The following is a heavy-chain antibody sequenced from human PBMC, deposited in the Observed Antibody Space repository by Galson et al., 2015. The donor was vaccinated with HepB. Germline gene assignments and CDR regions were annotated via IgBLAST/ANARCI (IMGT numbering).Heavy chain of an antibody. CDR3: AYCSGGSCYSHGFDI. J-gene: IGHJ3*02. CDR1: GFTFSGYA. D-gene: IGHD2-15*01. V-gene: IGHV3-23*01. Sequence: LRLSCAGSGFTFSGYAMGWVRQAPGERLEWVSSISASTTSTFYADSVKGRFTISRDNSKNTLFLQMNSLRAEDSAVYYCAYCSGGSCYSHGFDIRGQGTAVTVSS. CDR2: ISASTTST.